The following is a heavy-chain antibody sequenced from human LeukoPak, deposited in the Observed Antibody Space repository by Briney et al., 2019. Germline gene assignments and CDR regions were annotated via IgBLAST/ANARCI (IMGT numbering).Heavy chain of an antibody. CDR3: ARVWYSSGWIDY. V-gene: IGHV4-34*01. CDR2: INHGGST. J-gene: IGHJ4*02. Sequence: SETLSLTCAVYRGSFSGYYWSWLRQPPGTGLEWIGEINHGGSTNYNPSLKSRVTISIDTSKNQFSLKLSSVTAADTAVYYCARVWYSSGWIDYWGQGTLVTVSS. CDR1: RGSFSGYY. D-gene: IGHD6-19*01.